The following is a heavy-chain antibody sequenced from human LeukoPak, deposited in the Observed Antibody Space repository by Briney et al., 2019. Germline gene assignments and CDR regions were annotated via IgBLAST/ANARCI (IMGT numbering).Heavy chain of an antibody. V-gene: IGHV4-34*01. Sequence: SETLSLTCAVYGGSFSGYYWSWIRQPPGKGLEWIGEINHSGSTNYNPSLKSRVTISVDTSKNQFSLKLSSVTAADTAVYYCASGSCNYFDYWGQGTLVTVSS. CDR3: ASGSCNYFDY. D-gene: IGHD2-15*01. J-gene: IGHJ4*02. CDR1: GGSFSGYY. CDR2: INHSGST.